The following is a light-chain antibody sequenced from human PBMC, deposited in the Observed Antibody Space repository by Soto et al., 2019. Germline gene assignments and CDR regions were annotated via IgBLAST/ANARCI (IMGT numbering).Light chain of an antibody. CDR1: SSNIGNNA. CDR3: AAWDDSLNVGV. V-gene: IGLV1-36*01. Sequence: QSVLTQPPSVSDAPRQRVTISCSGSSSNIGNNAVNWYQQLPGKAPKLLIYYDDLLPSGVSDRFSGSKSGTSASLAISGLQSEDEADYYCAAWDDSLNVGVFGGGTQLTVL. CDR2: YDD. J-gene: IGLJ3*02.